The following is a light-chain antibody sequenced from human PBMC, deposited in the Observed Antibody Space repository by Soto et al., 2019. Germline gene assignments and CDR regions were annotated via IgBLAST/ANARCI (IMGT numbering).Light chain of an antibody. V-gene: IGKV1-6*01. CDR2: AGS. CDR1: QGIRND. Sequence: AIQMTQSPSSLSASVGDRVTITCRASQGIRNDLGWYQQKPGKAPKLLIYAGSSLQSGVPSRFSGSGSGTDFTLTISRVQPEDFATYYCLQDFNSPWTFGQGTKVDIK. J-gene: IGKJ1*01. CDR3: LQDFNSPWT.